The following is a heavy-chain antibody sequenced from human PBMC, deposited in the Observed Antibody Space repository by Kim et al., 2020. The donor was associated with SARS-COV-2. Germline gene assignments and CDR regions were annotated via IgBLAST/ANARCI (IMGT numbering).Heavy chain of an antibody. CDR1: GYTFVSFD. Sequence: ASVKVSCKASGYTFVSFDMHWVRQAPGQGLEWLGKINPTGGSTTYAQRFQARLSMTRDTSTSTVYMELSSLTSEDTAVYYCARDLFTSDYNWLDPWGQGTLVTVSS. CDR3: ARDLFTSDYNWLDP. V-gene: IGHV1-46*01. J-gene: IGHJ5*02. D-gene: IGHD2-21*02. CDR2: INPTGGST.